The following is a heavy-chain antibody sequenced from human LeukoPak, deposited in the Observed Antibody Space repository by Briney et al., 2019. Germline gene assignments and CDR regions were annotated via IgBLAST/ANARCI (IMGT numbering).Heavy chain of an antibody. V-gene: IGHV3-21*01. D-gene: IGHD1-1*01. CDR3: ARAKRPYAHYGMDV. CDR2: ISSSSSYI. CDR1: GFTFSSYS. Sequence: GGSLRLSCAASGFTFSSYSMNWVRQAPGKGLEWVSSISSSSSYIYYADSVKGRFAISRDNAKNSLYLQMNSLRAGDTAVYYCARAKRPYAHYGMDVWGQGTTVTVSS. J-gene: IGHJ6*02.